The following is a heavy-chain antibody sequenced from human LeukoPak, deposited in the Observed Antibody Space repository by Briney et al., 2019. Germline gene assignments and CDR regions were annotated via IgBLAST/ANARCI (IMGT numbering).Heavy chain of an antibody. V-gene: IGHV3-30*18. D-gene: IGHD2-2*01. J-gene: IGHJ4*02. Sequence: GGSQRLSCAASGFTFSSYGMHWVRQAPGKGLEWVAVISYDGSNKYYADSVKGRFTISRDNSKNTLYLQMNSLRAEDTAVYYCAKEGGYCSSTSCYFYYFDYWGQGTLVTVSS. CDR3: AKEGGYCSSTSCYFYYFDY. CDR1: GFTFSSYG. CDR2: ISYDGSNK.